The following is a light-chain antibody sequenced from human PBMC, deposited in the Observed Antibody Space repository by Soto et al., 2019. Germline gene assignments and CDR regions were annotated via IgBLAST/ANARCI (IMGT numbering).Light chain of an antibody. J-gene: IGLJ2*01. CDR3: QTWGTGIRV. V-gene: IGLV4-69*01. CDR1: SGHSSYA. CDR2: LNNDGSH. Sequence: QSVLTQSPSASASLGASVKLTCTLSSGHSSYAIAWHQQQPEKGPRFLMKLNNDGSHSKGDGIPDCFSGSSSGAERYLTISSLQSEAEADYYCQTWGTGIRVFGGGTKLTVL.